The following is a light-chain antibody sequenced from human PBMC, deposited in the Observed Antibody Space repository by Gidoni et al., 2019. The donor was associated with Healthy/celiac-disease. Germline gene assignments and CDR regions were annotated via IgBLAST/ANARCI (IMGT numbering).Light chain of an antibody. Sequence: EIVLTLSPGPLSLSPGERATLSCRASQSVSSSYLAWYQQKPGQAPRLLIYGASSRATGIPDRFSGSGSGTDFTLTISRLEPEDFAVYYCQQYGSSPPKYTFGQGTKLEIK. J-gene: IGKJ2*01. CDR3: QQYGSSPPKYT. CDR1: QSVSSSY. CDR2: GAS. V-gene: IGKV3-20*01.